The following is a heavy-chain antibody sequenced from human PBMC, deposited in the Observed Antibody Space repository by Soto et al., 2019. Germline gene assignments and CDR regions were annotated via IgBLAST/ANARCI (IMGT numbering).Heavy chain of an antibody. CDR1: GWSFSGYY. CDR2: INHSGST. J-gene: IGHJ4*02. D-gene: IGHD6-19*01. CDR3: ARYSSGWYGRFCFDY. Sequence: SETPSLTCAVYGWSFSGYYWSWIGQPPGKGLEWIGEINHSGSTNYNPSLKSRVTISVDTSKNQFSLKLSSVTAADTAVYYCARYSSGWYGRFCFDYWGQGTLVTVSS. V-gene: IGHV4-34*01.